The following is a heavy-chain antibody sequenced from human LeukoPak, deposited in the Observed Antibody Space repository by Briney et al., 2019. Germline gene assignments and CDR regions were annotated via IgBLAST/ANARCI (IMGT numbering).Heavy chain of an antibody. J-gene: IGHJ4*02. D-gene: IGHD3-3*01. CDR3: AREGGFYRPLDY. V-gene: IGHV4-31*03. Sequence: SQTLSLTCTVSGDSISSGGYYWSWIRQYPGKGLEWIGYIYYSGSTYYNPSLKSRVTISLDTSKKQFSLKLSSVTAADTAVYYCAREGGFYRPLDYSGQGTLVTVSS. CDR2: IYYSGST. CDR1: GDSISSGGYY.